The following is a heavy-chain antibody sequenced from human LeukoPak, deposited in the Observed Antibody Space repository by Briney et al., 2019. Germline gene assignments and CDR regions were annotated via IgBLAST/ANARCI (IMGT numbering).Heavy chain of an antibody. V-gene: IGHV3-9*01. CDR3: AKAGGYGYPVLDWFDP. CDR1: GFTFDDYA. CDR2: ISWHSGSI. D-gene: IGHD5-18*01. Sequence: GGSLRLSCAASGFTFDDYAMHWVRQAPGKGLEWVSGISWHSGSIGYADSVKGRFTISRDNAKNSLYLQMNSLRAEDTALYYCAKAGGYGYPVLDWFDPWGQGTLVTVSS. J-gene: IGHJ5*02.